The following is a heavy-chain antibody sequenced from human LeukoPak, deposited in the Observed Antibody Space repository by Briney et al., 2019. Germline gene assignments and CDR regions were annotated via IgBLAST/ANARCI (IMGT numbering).Heavy chain of an antibody. CDR1: GFTFSSYA. D-gene: IGHD2-2*02. CDR2: ISGSGGST. CDR3: AKDLLVVPAAIGSSWFDP. V-gene: IGHV3-23*01. Sequence: GGPLRLSCAASGFTFSSYAMSWVRQAPGKGLEWVSAISGSGGSTYYADSVKGRFTISRDNSKNTLYLQMNSLRAEDTAVYYCAKDLLVVPAAIGSSWFDPWGQGTLVTVSS. J-gene: IGHJ5*02.